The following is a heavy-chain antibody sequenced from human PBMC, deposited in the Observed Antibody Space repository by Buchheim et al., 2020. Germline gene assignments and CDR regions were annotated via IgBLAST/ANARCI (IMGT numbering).Heavy chain of an antibody. CDR1: GFTFSSYW. CDR3: AGGSYSYYYYYGMDV. Sequence: VQLVESGGGLVKPGGSLRLSCAASGFTFSSYWMSWVRQAPGKGLEWVANIKQDGSEKYYVDSVKGRFTISRDNAKNSLYLQMNSLRAEDTAVYYCAGGSYSYYYYYGMDVWGQGTT. V-gene: IGHV3-7*01. CDR2: IKQDGSEK. J-gene: IGHJ6*02. D-gene: IGHD1-26*01.